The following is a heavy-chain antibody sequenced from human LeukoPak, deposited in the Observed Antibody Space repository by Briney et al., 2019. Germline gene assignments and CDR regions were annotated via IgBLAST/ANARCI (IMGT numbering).Heavy chain of an antibody. Sequence: SGGSLRLSCAASGFTFTSYAMSWVRQAPGKGLEWVSTILRSVDATYYADSVKGRFTISRDNSTNTLYLQMNSLRADDTALYYCARRTWEWGFFDYWGQGTLVTVSS. CDR1: GFTFTSYA. D-gene: IGHD3-3*01. V-gene: IGHV3-23*01. J-gene: IGHJ4*02. CDR3: ARRTWEWGFFDY. CDR2: ILRSVDAT.